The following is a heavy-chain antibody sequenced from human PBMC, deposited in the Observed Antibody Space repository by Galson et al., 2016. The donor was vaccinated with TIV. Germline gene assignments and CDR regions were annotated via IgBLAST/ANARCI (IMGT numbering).Heavy chain of an antibody. CDR3: AKGTLATCSGVRCYYFDS. D-gene: IGHD2-15*01. J-gene: IGHJ4*02. V-gene: IGHV3-23*01. Sequence: SLRLSCAASGSTFSSYAMSWVRRTPGKGLEWVSTFSGSPATTYYADSVKGRFTISRDNSKNTLYLQMNSLRAEDTAQYYCAKGTLATCSGVRCYYFDSWGQGTLVTVSS. CDR2: FSGSPATT. CDR1: GSTFSSYA.